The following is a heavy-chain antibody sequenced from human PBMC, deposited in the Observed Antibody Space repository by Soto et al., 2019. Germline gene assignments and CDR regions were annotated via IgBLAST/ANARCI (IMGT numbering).Heavy chain of an antibody. CDR1: GFSFTTYW. V-gene: IGHV5-51*01. D-gene: IGHD6-13*01. Sequence: PGESLKISCKGSGFSFTTYWIGWVRQMPGKGLEWMGIIYPGDSETRYSPSFQGQVTISADKSINTVYLQWSSLKASDTAVYYCARNPYSSSWYRPRYYYYGMDVWGQGTTVTVSS. CDR2: IYPGDSET. J-gene: IGHJ6*02. CDR3: ARNPYSSSWYRPRYYYYGMDV.